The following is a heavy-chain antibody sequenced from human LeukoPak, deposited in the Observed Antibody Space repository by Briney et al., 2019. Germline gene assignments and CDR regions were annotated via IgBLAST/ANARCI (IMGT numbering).Heavy chain of an antibody. CDR3: ARVSMVRGVIIDY. CDR1: GFTFSDYY. Sequence: GGSLRLSCAASGFTFSDYYMSWIRQAPGKGLEWVSYISSSSSYTNYADSVKGRFTISRDNAKNPLYLQMNSLRAEDTAVYYCARVSMVRGVIIDYWGQGTLVTVSS. V-gene: IGHV3-11*06. CDR2: ISSSSSYT. J-gene: IGHJ4*02. D-gene: IGHD3-10*01.